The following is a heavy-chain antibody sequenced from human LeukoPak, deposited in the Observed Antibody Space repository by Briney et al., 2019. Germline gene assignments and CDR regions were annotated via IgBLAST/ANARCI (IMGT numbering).Heavy chain of an antibody. Sequence: SETLSLTCTVSSDSISSYYWSWIRQPPGKGLEWIGYIYYSGTTKYNPSLKSRVSISVDTSKNQFSLKLSSVTAADTAVYYCTRDYYYASGSYLGYFDYWGQGTLVTVSS. CDR3: TRDYYYASGSYLGYFDY. CDR2: IYYSGTT. V-gene: IGHV4-59*01. CDR1: SDSISSYY. J-gene: IGHJ4*02. D-gene: IGHD3-10*01.